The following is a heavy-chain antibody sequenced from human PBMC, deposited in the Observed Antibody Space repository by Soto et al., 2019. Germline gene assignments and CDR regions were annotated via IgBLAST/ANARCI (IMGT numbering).Heavy chain of an antibody. D-gene: IGHD6-13*01. V-gene: IGHV4-34*01. CDR2: INHSGST. CDR1: GGSFSGYY. J-gene: IGHJ6*02. CDR3: ARGRSSWYLDYYYGMDV. Sequence: SETLSLTCAVYGGSFSGYYWSWIRQPPGKGLEGIGEINHSGSTNYNPSLKSRVTISVDTSKNQFSLKLSSVTAADTAVYYCARGRSSWYLDYYYGMDVWGQGTTVTVSS.